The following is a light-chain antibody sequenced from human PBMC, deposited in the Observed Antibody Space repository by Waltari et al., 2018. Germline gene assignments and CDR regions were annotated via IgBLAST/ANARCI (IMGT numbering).Light chain of an antibody. V-gene: IGKV2-30*02. CDR3: MQGSHWPRT. CDR1: QSLVHSDGHTY. Sequence: DVVMTQSPLSLPVTLGQPASISCRSSQSLVHSDGHTYLNWFQQRPGQSPRRLIYKVSKRDSGVPDRFSGSGSGTDFTLKISRVEAEDVGVYYCMQGSHWPRTFGQGTKLEI. CDR2: KVS. J-gene: IGKJ2*01.